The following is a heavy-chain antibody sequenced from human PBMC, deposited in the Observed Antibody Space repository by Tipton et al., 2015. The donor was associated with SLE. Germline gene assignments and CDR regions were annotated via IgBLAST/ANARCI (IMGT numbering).Heavy chain of an antibody. J-gene: IGHJ6*03. D-gene: IGHD6-19*01. Sequence: SLRLSCSASGFTFSSYAMHWVRQAPGKGLEYVSAISSNGGSTYYADSVKGRFTISRDNSKNTLYLQMSSLRAEDTAVYYCVKDDGSGWYYYDYYKDVWGKGTTVTASS. CDR2: ISSNGGST. CDR1: GFTFSSYA. V-gene: IGHV3-64D*06. CDR3: VKDDGSGWYYYDYYKDV.